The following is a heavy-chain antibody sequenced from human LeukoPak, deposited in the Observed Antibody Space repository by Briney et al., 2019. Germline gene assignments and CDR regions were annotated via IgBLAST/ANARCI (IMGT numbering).Heavy chain of an antibody. Sequence: QAGGSLRLSCPASGFTFTMFGMNWVRQAPGKGLEWVSYIDARSGIVYYADSVQGRFTISRDDAKDSVFLQMNSLRVDDTAVYYCARTYDFGRAPPGDAFDNWGQGTLVTVPS. D-gene: IGHD3-3*01. V-gene: IGHV3-48*01. CDR2: IDARSGIV. CDR3: ARTYDFGRAPPGDAFDN. CDR1: GFTFTMFG. J-gene: IGHJ3*02.